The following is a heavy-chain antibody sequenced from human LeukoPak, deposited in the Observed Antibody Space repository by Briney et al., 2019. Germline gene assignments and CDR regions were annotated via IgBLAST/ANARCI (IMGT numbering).Heavy chain of an antibody. J-gene: IGHJ6*03. D-gene: IGHD3-3*01. CDR3: ARVKFFESPMPEIGPPFPHYYYYYYMDV. V-gene: IGHV1-69*13. Sequence: SVKVSCKASGGTFSSYAISWVRQAPGQGLEWMGGIIPIFGTANYAQKFQGSVTITADESTSTAYMELSSLRSEDTAVYYCARVKFFESPMPEIGPPFPHYYYYYYMDVWGKGTTVTVSS. CDR2: IIPIFGTA. CDR1: GGTFSSYA.